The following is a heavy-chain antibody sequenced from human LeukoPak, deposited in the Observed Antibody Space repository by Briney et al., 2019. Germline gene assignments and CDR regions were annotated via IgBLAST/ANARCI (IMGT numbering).Heavy chain of an antibody. J-gene: IGHJ4*02. V-gene: IGHV5-51*03. CDR2: IYPGDSDT. D-gene: IGHD6-19*01. Sequence: GESLKISCKGSGYIFTSYWIGWVRQMPGKGLEWMGCIYPGDSDTRYSPSFQGQVTISADKSISTAYLQWSSLKASDTAMYYCARVGKGIAVAGTAFDYWGQGTLVTVSS. CDR3: ARVGKGIAVAGTAFDY. CDR1: GYIFTSYW.